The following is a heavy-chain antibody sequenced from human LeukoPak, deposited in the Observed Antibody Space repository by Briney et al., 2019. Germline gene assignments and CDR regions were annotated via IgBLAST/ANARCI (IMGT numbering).Heavy chain of an antibody. V-gene: IGHV1-2*02. CDR1: GYTFTGYY. D-gene: IGHD3-10*01. Sequence: ASVKVSCKASGYTFTGYYMHWVRQAPGQGLEWMGWINPNSGGTNYAQKFQGRVTMTRDTSISTAYMELSRLRSDDTAVYYCARESADYYGSGRRTTTSSYYYMDVWGKGTTVTISS. CDR3: ARESADYYGSGRRTTTSSYYYMDV. J-gene: IGHJ6*03. CDR2: INPNSGGT.